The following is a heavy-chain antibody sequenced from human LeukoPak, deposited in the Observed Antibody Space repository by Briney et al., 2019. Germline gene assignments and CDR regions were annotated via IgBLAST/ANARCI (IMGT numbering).Heavy chain of an antibody. Sequence: SETLSLTCTVSGGSISSGTYYWGWIRQPPGKGLEWIGSIYYSGSTYYNPSLKSRVTISVDTSKNQFSLKLSSVTAADTAVYYCARASGSEGVDYWGQGTLVTVSS. J-gene: IGHJ4*02. CDR1: GGSISSGTYY. CDR2: IYYSGST. D-gene: IGHD1-26*01. CDR3: ARASGSEGVDY. V-gene: IGHV4-39*07.